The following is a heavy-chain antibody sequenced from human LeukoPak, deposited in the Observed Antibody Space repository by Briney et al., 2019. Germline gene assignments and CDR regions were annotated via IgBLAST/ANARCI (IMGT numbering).Heavy chain of an antibody. CDR1: GGSISSYH. J-gene: IGHJ5*02. V-gene: IGHV4-59*01. D-gene: IGHD6-13*01. CDR2: IYYGGST. Sequence: SETLSLTCTVSGGSISSYHWSWIRQPPGKGLEWIGYIYYGGSTNYNPSLKSRVTISVDTSKNQLSLKLSSVTAADTAVYYCARGMAAAGKFDPWGQGTLVTVSS. CDR3: ARGMAAAGKFDP.